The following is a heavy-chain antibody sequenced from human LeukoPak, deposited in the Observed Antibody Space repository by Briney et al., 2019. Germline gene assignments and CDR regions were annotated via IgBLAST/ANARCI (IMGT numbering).Heavy chain of an antibody. Sequence: ASVKVSCKASGGTFSSYATSWVRQAPGQGLEWMGGIIPIFGTANYAQKFQGRVTITADESTSTAYMELSSLRSEDTAVYYCARDRAAAGTRGFDYWGQGTLVTVSS. D-gene: IGHD6-13*01. CDR1: GGTFSSYA. V-gene: IGHV1-69*13. CDR2: IIPIFGTA. J-gene: IGHJ4*02. CDR3: ARDRAAAGTRGFDY.